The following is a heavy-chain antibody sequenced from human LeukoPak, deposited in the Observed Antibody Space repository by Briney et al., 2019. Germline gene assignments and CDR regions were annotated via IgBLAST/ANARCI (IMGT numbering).Heavy chain of an antibody. CDR2: IYYSGST. CDR3: ARLGAGIAAAVYYFDY. Sequence: SETLSLTCTVSGGSISSYYWSWIRQPPGKGLEWIGYIYYSGSTNYNPSLKSRVTISVDTSKNQFSLKLSSVTAADTAVYYCARLGAGIAAAVYYFDYWGQGTLVTVSS. J-gene: IGHJ4*02. V-gene: IGHV4-59*08. CDR1: GGSISSYY. D-gene: IGHD6-13*01.